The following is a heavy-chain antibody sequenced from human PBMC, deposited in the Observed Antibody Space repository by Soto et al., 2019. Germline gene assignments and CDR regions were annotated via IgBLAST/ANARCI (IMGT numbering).Heavy chain of an antibody. D-gene: IGHD1-26*01. J-gene: IGHJ4*02. CDR2: INPNIGTT. CDR3: ARVQEEASIDY. Sequence: SVKVSCKASGGTFSIYYISCVRQAPGQGLEWMGGINPNIGTTNYAQKFQGRVTMTGDASTSTAYMELSSLRSEDTAVYYCARVQEEASIDYWGQGTLVTVSS. V-gene: IGHV1-69*13. CDR1: GGTFSIYY.